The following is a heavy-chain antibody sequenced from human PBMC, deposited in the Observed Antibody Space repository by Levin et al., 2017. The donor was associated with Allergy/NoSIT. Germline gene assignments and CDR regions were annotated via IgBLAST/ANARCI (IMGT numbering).Heavy chain of an antibody. CDR2: ISYDGSNK. CDR3: ARDLLAPLYYYYYMDV. V-gene: IGHV3-30-3*01. CDR1: GFTFSSYA. D-gene: IGHD5-12*01. Sequence: QHGESLKISCAASGFTFSSYAMHWVRQAPGKGLEWVAVISYDGSNKYYADSVKGRFTISRDNSKNTLYLQMNSLRAEDTAVYYCARDLLAPLYYYYYMDVWGKGTTVTVSS. J-gene: IGHJ6*03.